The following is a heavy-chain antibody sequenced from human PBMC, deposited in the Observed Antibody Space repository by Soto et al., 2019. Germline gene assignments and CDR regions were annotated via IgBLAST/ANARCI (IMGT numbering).Heavy chain of an antibody. Sequence: GGSLRLSCAASQFSFRSYAMHWIRQSPGKGLEWVAVISFDGNSLHYADSVRDRFTISRDNSKNTLYLQMNNLRPEDTAVYYCARTFDTITYYFDYWGQGTVVTVSS. CDR2: ISFDGNSL. CDR3: ARTFDTITYYFDY. V-gene: IGHV3-30-3*01. D-gene: IGHD3-9*01. CDR1: QFSFRSYA. J-gene: IGHJ4*02.